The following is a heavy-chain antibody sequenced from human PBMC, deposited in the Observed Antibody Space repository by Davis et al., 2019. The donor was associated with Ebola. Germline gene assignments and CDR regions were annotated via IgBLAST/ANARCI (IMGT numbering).Heavy chain of an antibody. Sequence: PSETLSLTCTVSGGSISSGDYYWSWIRQPPGKGLEWIGYIYYSGSTNYNPSLKSRVTISVDTSKNQFSLKLSSVTAADTAVYYCARVPGFIAAAGTRGYCGGDCLYYFDYWGQGTLVTVSS. D-gene: IGHD2-21*02. CDR3: ARVPGFIAAAGTRGYCGGDCLYYFDY. CDR2: IYYSGST. J-gene: IGHJ4*02. V-gene: IGHV4-30-4*02. CDR1: GGSISSGDYY.